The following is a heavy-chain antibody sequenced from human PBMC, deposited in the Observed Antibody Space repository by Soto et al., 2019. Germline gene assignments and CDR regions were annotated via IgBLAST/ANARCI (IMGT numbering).Heavy chain of an antibody. CDR1: GFSLHTGGVG. CDR2: IYWNDDQ. D-gene: IGHD2-21*01. V-gene: IGHV2-5*01. CDR3: ARDTSGWRWLPDV. J-gene: IGHJ6*02. Sequence: SGHTLANPTQPHTLTCNCSGFSLHTGGVGVGWIRQPPGKALEWLALIYWNDDQRYSPALKSRLTITKDTARTQVVLTMTIMDPVDTATYYCARDTSGWRWLPDVWGQGTTVTVSS.